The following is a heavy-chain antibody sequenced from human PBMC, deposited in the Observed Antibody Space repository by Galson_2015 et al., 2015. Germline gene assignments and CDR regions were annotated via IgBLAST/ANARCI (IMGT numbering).Heavy chain of an antibody. D-gene: IGHD3-10*01. J-gene: IGHJ4*02. V-gene: IGHV3-74*01. CDR1: GITLNNYW. Sequence: SLRLSCAASGITLNNYWMHWVRQVPGKGLVWVSRIDSGGRRINYVDSVRGRFTISRDNAEKTLYLQMNSLRAEDTAVYYCARGHYIGSESYRDAIDYWGQGTLVTVSS. CDR3: ARGHYIGSESYRDAIDY. CDR2: IDSGGRRI.